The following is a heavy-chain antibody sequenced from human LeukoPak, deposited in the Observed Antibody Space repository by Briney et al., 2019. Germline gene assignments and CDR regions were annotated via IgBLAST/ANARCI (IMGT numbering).Heavy chain of an antibody. Sequence: SETVSLTCSVSGDSISTYHWNWVRKPPGKGLEWIGYMQSTGNSKYNPSLRSRVTMFVDTSKNQVALILSSVTAADTAVYYCARDKRHSYGRYFDHWGQGALVTVSS. CDR2: MQSTGNS. J-gene: IGHJ4*02. V-gene: IGHV4-59*01. D-gene: IGHD5-18*01. CDR3: ARDKRHSYGRYFDH. CDR1: GDSISTYH.